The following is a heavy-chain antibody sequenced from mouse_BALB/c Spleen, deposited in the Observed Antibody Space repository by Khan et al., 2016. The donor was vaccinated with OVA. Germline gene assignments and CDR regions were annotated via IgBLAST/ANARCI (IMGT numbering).Heavy chain of an antibody. J-gene: IGHJ2*01. CDR3: TRKEDRYDGDFDY. Sequence: EVQLQQSGPELVKPGASVKIPCKASGYTFTDYNMDWVKQSHGKSLEWIGDINPNNGGTIYNQKFKGKATLTVDKSSNDAYMELRSLTSEDTSVYDCTRKEDRYDGDFDYWGQGTTLTVSS. CDR1: GYTFTDYN. D-gene: IGHD2-14*01. CDR2: INPNNGGT. V-gene: IGHV1-18*01.